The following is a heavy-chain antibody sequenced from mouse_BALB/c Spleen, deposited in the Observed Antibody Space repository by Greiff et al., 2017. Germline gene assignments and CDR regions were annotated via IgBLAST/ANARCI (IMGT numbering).Heavy chain of an antibody. D-gene: IGHD1-1*01. J-gene: IGHJ4*01. V-gene: IGHV2-9*02. CDR1: GFSLTSYG. Sequence: QVQLKESGPGLVAPSQSLSITCTVSGFSLTSYGVHWVRQPPGKGLEWLGVIWAGGSTNYNSALMSRLSISKDNSKSQVFLKMNSLQTDDTAMYYCASYNYFGSAYYYAMDYWGQGTSVTVSS. CDR3: ASYNYFGSAYYYAMDY. CDR2: IWAGGST.